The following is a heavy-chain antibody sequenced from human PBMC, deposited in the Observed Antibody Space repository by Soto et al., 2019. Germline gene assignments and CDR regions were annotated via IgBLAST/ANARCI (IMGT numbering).Heavy chain of an antibody. CDR3: ARLEGLATISYYFDF. CDR2: IYHSGST. V-gene: IGHV4-30-2*01. CDR1: GGSISSGGYS. D-gene: IGHD3-9*01. J-gene: IGHJ4*02. Sequence: SETLSLTCAVSGGSISSGGYSWSWIRQPPGKGLEWIGYIYHSGSTYYNPSLQSRVTISLDRPKSQFSLKLNSVTAADSAVYFCARLEGLATISYYFDFWGQGALVTVSS.